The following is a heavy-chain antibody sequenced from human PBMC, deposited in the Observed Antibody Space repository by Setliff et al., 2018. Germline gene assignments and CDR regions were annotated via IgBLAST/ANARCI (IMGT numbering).Heavy chain of an antibody. Sequence: ASVKVSCKASGYTFTSYYMHWVRQAPGQGLEWMGIINPSGGSTSYAQKFQGRVTMTRDTSTSTVYMELSSLRSEDTAVYYCARAPYYYDSSGYYRDDAFDIWGQGTMVTVS. V-gene: IGHV1-46*01. CDR1: GYTFTSYY. D-gene: IGHD3-22*01. J-gene: IGHJ3*02. CDR2: INPSGGST. CDR3: ARAPYYYDSSGYYRDDAFDI.